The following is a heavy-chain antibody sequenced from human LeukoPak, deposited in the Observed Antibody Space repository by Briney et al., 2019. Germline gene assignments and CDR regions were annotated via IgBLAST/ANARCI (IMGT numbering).Heavy chain of an antibody. CDR2: IHYSGST. CDR1: GVSTSGYY. Sequence: PSETLSLTCTVSGVSTSGYYWSWIRQPPGKGLEWIGYIHYSGSTNYNPSLRSRVTMLLDTSKNQFSLKLSSVTAADTAVYYCVTGSERPGDFWFDPWGQGTLVTVST. V-gene: IGHV4-59*12. D-gene: IGHD2-21*02. CDR3: VTGSERPGDFWFDP. J-gene: IGHJ5*02.